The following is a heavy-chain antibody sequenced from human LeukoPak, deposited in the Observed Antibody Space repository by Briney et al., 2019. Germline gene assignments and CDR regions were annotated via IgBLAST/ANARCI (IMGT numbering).Heavy chain of an antibody. D-gene: IGHD5-12*01. J-gene: IGHJ5*02. V-gene: IGHV3-74*01. Sequence: VGSLRHSCVASRFIFSSYWMHWVRHAPGKGLGWVSRINSDGSSTAYAESVNGRFTISRDNAKSTLYLQMNSLRAEDTGVYYCARVGLYRNSWYNDWGQGTLVTVSS. CDR2: INSDGSST. CDR3: ARVGLYRNSWYND. CDR1: RFIFSSYW.